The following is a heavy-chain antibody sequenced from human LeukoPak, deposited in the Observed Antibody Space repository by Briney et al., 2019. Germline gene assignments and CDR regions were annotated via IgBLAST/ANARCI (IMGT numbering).Heavy chain of an antibody. J-gene: IGHJ4*02. CDR1: GGSISSYY. V-gene: IGHV4-59*01. Sequence: SETLSLTCTVSGGSISSYYWSWLRQPPGKGLEWIGYIYYSGSTNYNPSLKSRVTISVDTSKNQFSLKLSSVTAADTAVYYCARRDRYYDYWGQGTLVTVSS. CDR3: ARRDRYYDY. CDR2: IYYSGST. D-gene: IGHD3-10*01.